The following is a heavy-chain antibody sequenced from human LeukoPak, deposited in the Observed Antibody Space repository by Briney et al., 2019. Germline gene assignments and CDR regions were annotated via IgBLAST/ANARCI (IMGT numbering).Heavy chain of an antibody. J-gene: IGHJ4*02. CDR3: AREYYYGSGSSGY. D-gene: IGHD3-10*01. Sequence: PGGSLRLSCTVSGFTVSSNSMSWVRQAPGKGLEWVSFIYSDNTHYSDSVKGRFTISRDNSKNTLYLQMNSLRAEDTAVYYCAREYYYGSGSSGYWGQGTLVTVSS. V-gene: IGHV3-53*01. CDR2: IYSDNT. CDR1: GFTVSSNS.